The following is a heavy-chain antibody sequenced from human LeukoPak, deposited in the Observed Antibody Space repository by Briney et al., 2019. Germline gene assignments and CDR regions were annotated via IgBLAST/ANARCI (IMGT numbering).Heavy chain of an antibody. V-gene: IGHV3-9*01. CDR3: ARIAAAGTTYYYYMDV. J-gene: IGHJ6*03. CDR2: ISWNSGSI. D-gene: IGHD6-13*01. CDR1: GFTFDDYA. Sequence: PGGSLRLSCAASGFTFDDYAMHWVRQAPGKGLDWVSGISWNSGSIGYADSVKGRFTISRDNSKNSLYLQMNSLRTEDTALYYCARIAAAGTTYYYYMDVWGKGTTVTVSS.